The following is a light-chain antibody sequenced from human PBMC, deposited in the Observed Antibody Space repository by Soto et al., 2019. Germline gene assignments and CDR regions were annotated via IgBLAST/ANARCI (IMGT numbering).Light chain of an antibody. CDR1: SSDVGYXY. V-gene: IGLV2-14*01. CDR3: SSYTSSNTRV. J-gene: IGLJ3*02. Sequence: QSVLTQPASVSGSPGQSXTIXCXXTSSDVGYXYVSWYQQHPGKAPKLMIFEVSNRPSGVSNRFSGSKSGNTASLTISGLXAEDEADYYCSSYTSSNTRVFGGGTKLTVL. CDR2: EVS.